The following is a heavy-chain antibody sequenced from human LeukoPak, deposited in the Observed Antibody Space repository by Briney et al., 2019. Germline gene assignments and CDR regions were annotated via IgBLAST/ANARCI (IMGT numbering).Heavy chain of an antibody. V-gene: IGHV3-33*06. J-gene: IGHJ3*02. CDR1: GFTFSSYG. Sequence: PGRSLRLSCAASGFTFSSYGMHRVRQAPGKGLEWVAVIWYDGSNKYYADSVKGRFTISRDNSKNTLYLQMNSLRAEDTAVYYCAKDLLWFGEFGAFDIWGQGTMVTVSS. CDR2: IWYDGSNK. D-gene: IGHD3-10*01. CDR3: AKDLLWFGEFGAFDI.